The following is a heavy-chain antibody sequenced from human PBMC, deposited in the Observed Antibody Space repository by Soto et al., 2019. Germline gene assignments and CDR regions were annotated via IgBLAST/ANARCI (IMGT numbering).Heavy chain of an antibody. J-gene: IGHJ6*02. CDR1: GGSFSGYY. D-gene: IGHD3-10*01. CDR3: ARVKWYYGSASYPYGMDV. V-gene: IGHV4-34*01. Sequence: QVQLQQWGAGLLKPSETLSLTCAVYGGSFSGYYWCWIRQPPGKGLVWIGEINHSGSTNYNPSLTSRVTISVDTSKNQFSLKLSSGTAADTAVYYCARVKWYYGSASYPYGMDVCGQRTTVTVSS. CDR2: INHSGST.